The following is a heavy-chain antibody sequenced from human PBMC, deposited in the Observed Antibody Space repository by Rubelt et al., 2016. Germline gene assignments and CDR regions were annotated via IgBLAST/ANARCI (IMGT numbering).Heavy chain of an antibody. Sequence: QVQLQESGPGLVKPAETLSLTCTVSGGSISSHYWSWIRQPQGKEMEWIGYILYSGTTNYRSSFRSLVTMSIDTAKNQFSLKLGSVTAADTAVYYCARDRITGTTGWFDPRGQGNLVTVSS. CDR1: GGSISSHY. D-gene: IGHD1-7*01. J-gene: IGHJ5*02. V-gene: IGHV4-59*11. CDR3: ARDRITGTTGWFDP. CDR2: ILYSGTT.